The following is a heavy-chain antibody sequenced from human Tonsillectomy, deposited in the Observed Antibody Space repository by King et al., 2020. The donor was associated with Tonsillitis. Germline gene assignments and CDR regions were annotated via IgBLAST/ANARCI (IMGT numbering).Heavy chain of an antibody. J-gene: IGHJ6*02. CDR1: GGTFSSYV. CDR3: ARDCCTNGVCYGCYYYGIDV. V-gene: IGHV1-69*12. Sequence: VQLVQSGAEVKKPGSSVKVSCKASGGTFSSYVITWVRQAPGQGLEWMGGIIPIFGTANYAQKFQGRVTITADESTSTAYMELSGLRSEDTAVYYCARDCCTNGVCYGCYYYGIDVWGQGTTVTVSS. CDR2: IIPIFGTA. D-gene: IGHD2-8*01.